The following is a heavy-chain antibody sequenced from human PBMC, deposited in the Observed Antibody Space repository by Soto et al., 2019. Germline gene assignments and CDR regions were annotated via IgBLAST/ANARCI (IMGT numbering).Heavy chain of an antibody. D-gene: IGHD6-13*01. Sequence: ASVKVSCKASGYTFTSYGISWVRQAPGQGLEWMGWISAYNGNTNYAQKLQGRVTMTTDTSTSTAYMELRSLRSDDTAVYYCARYCRRWYMGSCYNYYYGMDVWGQGTTVTVSS. V-gene: IGHV1-18*04. J-gene: IGHJ6*02. CDR2: ISAYNGNT. CDR1: GYTFTSYG. CDR3: ARYCRRWYMGSCYNYYYGMDV.